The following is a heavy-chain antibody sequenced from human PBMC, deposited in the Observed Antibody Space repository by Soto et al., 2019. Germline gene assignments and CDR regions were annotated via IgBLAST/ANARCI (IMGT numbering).Heavy chain of an antibody. V-gene: IGHV1-18*04. J-gene: IGHJ5*02. Sequence: ASVKVSCKASGYTFTSYGISWVRRAPGQGLEWMGWISAYNGNTNYAQKLQGRVTMTTDTSTSTAYMELRSLRSDDTAVYYCARVVGQLWLLSRFDPWGQGTLVTVCS. CDR1: GYTFTSYG. CDR3: ARVVGQLWLLSRFDP. D-gene: IGHD5-18*01. CDR2: ISAYNGNT.